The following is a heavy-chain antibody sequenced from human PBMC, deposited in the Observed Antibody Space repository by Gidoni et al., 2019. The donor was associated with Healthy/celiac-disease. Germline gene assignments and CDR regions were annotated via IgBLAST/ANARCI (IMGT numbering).Heavy chain of an antibody. V-gene: IGHV3-30-3*01. J-gene: IGHJ4*02. Sequence: QVQLVESGGGGVQPGRSLRLSCAASGFTFSRYAMHWVLPAPGKGLEWVAVISYDGSNKYYADSVKGRFTISRDNSKNTLYLQMNSLRAEDTAVYYCARARYYGSGPYYFDYWGQGTLVTVSS. CDR2: ISYDGSNK. D-gene: IGHD3-10*01. CDR3: ARARYYGSGPYYFDY. CDR1: GFTFSRYA.